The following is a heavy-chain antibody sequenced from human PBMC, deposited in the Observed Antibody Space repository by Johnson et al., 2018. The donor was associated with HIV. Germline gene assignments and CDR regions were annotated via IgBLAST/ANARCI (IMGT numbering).Heavy chain of an antibody. V-gene: IGHV3-66*03. CDR1: GFTVSSKY. CDR3: ARQTLRAFDI. Sequence: VQLMESGGGLIQPGGSLRLSCAASGFTVSSKYMSWVRQAPGKGLEWVSIIYSGGSTYYADSVQGRFTISRDNSKNTLYLQMNSLRAEDTALYYCARQTLRAFDIWGQGTMVTVSS. CDR2: IYSGGST. J-gene: IGHJ3*02.